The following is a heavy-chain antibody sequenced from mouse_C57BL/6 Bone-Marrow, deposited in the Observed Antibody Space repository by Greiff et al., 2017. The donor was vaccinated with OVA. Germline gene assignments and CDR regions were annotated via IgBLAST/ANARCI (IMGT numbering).Heavy chain of an antibody. CDR2: IYPGSGST. CDR1: GYTFTSYW. D-gene: IGHD1-1*01. CDR3: ARRGDTTGEGGYWYFDV. Sequence: QVQLKQPGAELVKPGASVKMSCKASGYTFTSYWITWVKQRPGQGLEWIGDIYPGSGSTNYNEKFKSKATLTVDTSSSTAYMQLSSLTYEDSAVYYCARRGDTTGEGGYWYFDVWGTGTTVTVSS. V-gene: IGHV1-55*01. J-gene: IGHJ1*03.